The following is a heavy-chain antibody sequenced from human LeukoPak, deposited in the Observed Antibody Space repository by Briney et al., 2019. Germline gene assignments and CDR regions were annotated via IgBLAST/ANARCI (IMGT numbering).Heavy chain of an antibody. CDR2: IYYSGST. D-gene: IGHD2-15*01. J-gene: IGHJ4*02. CDR3: ARDRGSSGVDC. CDR1: GDFISSGDDY. V-gene: IGHV4-30-4*08. Sequence: PSQSLSLTCTVSGDFISSGDDYWGWIRQPPGKGLEWIGYIYYSGSTSYNPSLKSRVTISGDTSKNQFSLKLSSVPAADTAVYYCARDRGSSGVDCWRQGTLATVSS.